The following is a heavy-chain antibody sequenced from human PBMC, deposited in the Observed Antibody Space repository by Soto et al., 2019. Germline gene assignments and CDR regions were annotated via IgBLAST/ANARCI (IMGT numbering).Heavy chain of an antibody. Sequence: GGSLRLSCAASGFTFSSYTMHWVRQTPGKGLEWVADISHDGGDKYYADSVKGRFTISRDNSKNTLYLQMNSLRAEDTSVYYCARDTRYYGMDVWGQGTTVTVSS. CDR2: ISHDGGDK. CDR1: GFTFSSYT. CDR3: ARDTRYYGMDV. J-gene: IGHJ6*02. V-gene: IGHV3-30-3*01.